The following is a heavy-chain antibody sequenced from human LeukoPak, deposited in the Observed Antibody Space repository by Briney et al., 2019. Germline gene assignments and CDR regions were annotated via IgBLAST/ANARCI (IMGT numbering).Heavy chain of an antibody. CDR2: IYHSGST. Sequence: SETLSLTCAVSGYSISSGYYWGWIRQPPGKVLEWIGSIYHSGSTYYNPSLKSRVTISVDTSKNQFSLKLSSVTAADTAVYYCARDHSGSYGWFDPWGQGTLVTVSS. J-gene: IGHJ5*02. D-gene: IGHD1-26*01. V-gene: IGHV4-38-2*02. CDR3: ARDHSGSYGWFDP. CDR1: GYSISSGYY.